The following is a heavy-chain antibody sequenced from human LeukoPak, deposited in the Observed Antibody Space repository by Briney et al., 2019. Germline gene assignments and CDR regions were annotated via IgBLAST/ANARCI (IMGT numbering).Heavy chain of an antibody. V-gene: IGHV1-69*13. CDR3: ARAGSPAAISHYYYYGMDV. CDR1: GGTFSSYA. J-gene: IGHJ6*04. D-gene: IGHD2-2*01. CDR2: IIPIFGTA. Sequence: SVKVSCKASGGTFSSYAISWVRQAPGQGLEWMGGIIPIFGTANYAQKFQGRVTITADESTSTVYMELSSLRSEDTAVYYCARAGSPAAISHYYYYGMDVWGKGTTVTVSS.